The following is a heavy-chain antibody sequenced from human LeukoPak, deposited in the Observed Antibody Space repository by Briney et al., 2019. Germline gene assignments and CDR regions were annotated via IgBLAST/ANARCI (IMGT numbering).Heavy chain of an antibody. D-gene: IGHD3-10*01. V-gene: IGHV3-20*01. J-gene: IGHJ5*02. CDR3: AREEFIWFGETYWFDP. CDR1: GFTFDDYG. CDR2: INWNGGST. Sequence: GGSLRLSCAASGFTFDDYGMSWVRQAPGKGLEWVSGINWNGGSTGYADSVKGRFTISRDNAKNSLYLQMNSLRAEDTALYHCAREEFIWFGETYWFDPWGQGTLVTVSS.